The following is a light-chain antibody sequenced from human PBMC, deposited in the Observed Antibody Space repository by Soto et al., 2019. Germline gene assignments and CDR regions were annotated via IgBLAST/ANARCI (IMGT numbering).Light chain of an antibody. CDR1: KLGDKY. CDR2: QDS. CDR3: QAWDSSTGHYV. J-gene: IGLJ1*01. Sequence: SYELTQPPSVSVSSGQTASITCSGDKLGDKYACWYQQKPGQSPVLVIYQDSKRPSGIPERFSGSNSGNTATLTISGTQAMDEADYYCQAWDSSTGHYVFGTGTKVTVL. V-gene: IGLV3-1*01.